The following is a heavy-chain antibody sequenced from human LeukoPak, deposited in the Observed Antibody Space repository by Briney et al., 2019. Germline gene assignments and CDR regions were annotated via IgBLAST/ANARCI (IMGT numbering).Heavy chain of an antibody. CDR3: ARAASSLGAFDI. J-gene: IGHJ3*02. Sequence: SETLSLTCTVSGGSISSGSYYWSWIRQPAGKGLEWIGRIYTSGSTNYNPSLKSRVTISVDTSKNQFSLKLSSVTAADTAVYYCARAASSLGAFDIWGQGTMVTVSS. D-gene: IGHD6-19*01. CDR1: GGSISSGSYY. CDR2: IYTSGST. V-gene: IGHV4-61*02.